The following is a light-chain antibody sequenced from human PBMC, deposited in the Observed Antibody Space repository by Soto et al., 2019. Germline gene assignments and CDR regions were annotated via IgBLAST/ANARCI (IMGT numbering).Light chain of an antibody. CDR1: QSVNRY. CDR3: QQRSNWPLT. Sequence: EIVLTQSPATLSLSPGERATLSCRASQSVNRYLDWYEQKPGQAPRLLIYDASSRAAGIPARFSGSGSGTDFTLAISSLEPEDFAVYYCQQRSNWPLTFGGGTKVEIK. CDR2: DAS. V-gene: IGKV3-11*01. J-gene: IGKJ4*01.